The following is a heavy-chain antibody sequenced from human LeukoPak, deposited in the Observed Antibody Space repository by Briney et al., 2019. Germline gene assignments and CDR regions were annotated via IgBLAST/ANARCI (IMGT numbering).Heavy chain of an antibody. CDR1: GFTFSSYA. D-gene: IGHD3-10*01. CDR2: ISGSGGST. V-gene: IGHV3-23*01. J-gene: IGHJ4*02. CDR3: AKPRLWFGEFLYYFDY. Sequence: PGGSLRLSCAASGFTFSSYAMSWVGQAPGKGLEGVSAISGSGGSTYYADSVKGRFTISRDNSKNTLYLQMNSLRAEDTAVYYCAKPRLWFGEFLYYFDYWGQGTLVTVSS.